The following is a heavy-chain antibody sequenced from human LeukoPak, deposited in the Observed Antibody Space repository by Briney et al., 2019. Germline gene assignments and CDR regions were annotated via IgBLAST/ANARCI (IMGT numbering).Heavy chain of an antibody. CDR2: IYSGGST. V-gene: IGHV3-66*01. Sequence: GGSLRLSCAASGFTVSSNYMSWVRQAPGKGLEWVSVIYSGGSTYYADSVKGRFTISRDNSKNTLYLQMNSLRAEDTAVYYCARVITWGLFDYWGQGTLVTVSS. CDR1: GFTVSSNY. D-gene: IGHD3-22*01. CDR3: ARVITWGLFDY. J-gene: IGHJ4*02.